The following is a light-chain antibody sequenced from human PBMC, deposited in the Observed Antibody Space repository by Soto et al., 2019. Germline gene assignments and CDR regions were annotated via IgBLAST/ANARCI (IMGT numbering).Light chain of an antibody. CDR2: GAS. J-gene: IGKJ2*01. V-gene: IGKV3-20*01. CDR3: QQYGLSHT. Sequence: EIVLTQSPGTLSLSPGESATLSCRASQSVSSNYLAWYQQKPGQAPRVLLYGASSRASGIPDRFGGSGSGTHFPLTLSRQEREDVAVYYCQQYGLSHTCGQRTKLEI. CDR1: QSVSSNY.